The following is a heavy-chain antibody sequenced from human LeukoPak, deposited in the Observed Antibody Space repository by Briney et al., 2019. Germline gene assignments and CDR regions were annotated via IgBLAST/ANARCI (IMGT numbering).Heavy chain of an antibody. CDR3: AKEAGYDFWSGYPMDV. CDR1: GFTFSNYA. J-gene: IGHJ6*02. D-gene: IGHD3-3*01. CDR2: ISGSGGST. Sequence: GGSLRLSCAASGFTFSNYAMSWVRQAPGKGLEWVSAISGSGGSTYYADSVKGRFTISRDNSKNTLYLQMNSLRAEDTAVYYCAKEAGYDFWSGYPMDVWGQGTTVTVSS. V-gene: IGHV3-23*01.